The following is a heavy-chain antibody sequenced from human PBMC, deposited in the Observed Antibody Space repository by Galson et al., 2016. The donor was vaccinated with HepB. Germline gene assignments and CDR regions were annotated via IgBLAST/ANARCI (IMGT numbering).Heavy chain of an antibody. CDR3: ARGHWERLNFDY. J-gene: IGHJ4*02. V-gene: IGHV4-31*03. CDR1: GDSISSRGYY. D-gene: IGHD1-26*01. CDR2: IHYSGST. Sequence: SLTCTVSGDSISSRGYYWSWIRQHPGKGLEWIGYIHYSGSTYYSPSLKSRVIVSLDTSKNQFSLKLGSVTAADTAVYFCARGHWERLNFDYWGQGTLITVSS.